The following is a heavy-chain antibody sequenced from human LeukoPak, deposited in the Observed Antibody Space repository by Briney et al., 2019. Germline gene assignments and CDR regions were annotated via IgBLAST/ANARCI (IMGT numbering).Heavy chain of an antibody. V-gene: IGHV3-21*01. J-gene: IGHJ2*01. D-gene: IGHD2-15*01. Sequence: SGGSLRLSCADSQFTFNSYSMNWVRQAPGKGLEWVSSISSSSTYIYYADSVKGRFTISRDNTKKSLFLQMNSLRAEDTAVYYCARVEGHCSGGSCYNYYFDLRGRGTLVTVSS. CDR3: ARVEGHCSGGSCYNYYFDL. CDR1: QFTFNSYS. CDR2: ISSSSTYI.